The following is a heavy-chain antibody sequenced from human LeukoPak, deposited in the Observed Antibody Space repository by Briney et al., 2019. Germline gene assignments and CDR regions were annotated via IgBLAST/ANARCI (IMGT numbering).Heavy chain of an antibody. CDR1: GVSISSYY. CDR2: IHTSGST. V-gene: IGHV4-4*07. Sequence: SETLSLTCTVSGVSISSYYWSWIRQPAGKGLEWIGRIHTSGSTNYNPSLKSRVTISVDTSKNQFSLKLSSVTAADTAVYYCAIRPPSGSYDYWGQGTLVTVSS. J-gene: IGHJ4*02. D-gene: IGHD6-25*01. CDR3: AIRPPSGSYDY.